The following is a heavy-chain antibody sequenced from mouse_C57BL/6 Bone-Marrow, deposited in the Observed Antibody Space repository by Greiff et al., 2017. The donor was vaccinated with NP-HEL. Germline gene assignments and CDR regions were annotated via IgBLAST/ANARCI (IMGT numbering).Heavy chain of an antibody. CDR1: GYTFTEYT. D-gene: IGHD2-3*01. V-gene: IGHV1-62-2*01. CDR2: FYPGSGSI. CDR3: ARHEGGWLLRGAWFAY. Sequence: QVQLQQSGAELVKPGASVKLSCKASGYTFTEYTIHWVKQRSGQGLEWIGWFYPGSGSIKYNEKFKDKATLTADKSSSTVYMELSRLTSDDSAVYFCARHEGGWLLRGAWFAYWGQGTLVTVSA. J-gene: IGHJ3*01.